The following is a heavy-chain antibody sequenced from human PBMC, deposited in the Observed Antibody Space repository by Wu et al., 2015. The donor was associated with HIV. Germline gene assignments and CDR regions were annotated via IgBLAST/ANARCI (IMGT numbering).Heavy chain of an antibody. CDR3: AREMGYAMMALVICVLFDM. CDR1: QYTFTAYY. CDR2: IRPNTGVT. D-gene: IGHD3-9*01. V-gene: IGHV1-2*02. J-gene: IGHJ3*02. Sequence: QVQLVQSGAEVKKPGASVRVSCKASQYTFTAYYLHWLRQAPGQGLEWVGWIRPNTGVTKHAQKFQDRVTMTRDTSISTAYMEISRLTSDDTAIYYCAREMGYAMMALVICVLFDMWGHGTLVTSLQ.